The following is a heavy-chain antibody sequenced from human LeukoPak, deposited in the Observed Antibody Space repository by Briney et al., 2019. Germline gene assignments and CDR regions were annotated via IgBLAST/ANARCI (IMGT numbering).Heavy chain of an antibody. CDR2: INHRGST. V-gene: IGHV4-34*01. J-gene: IGHJ4*02. Sequence: SETLSLTCVVYGGAFSGYYWSWIRQPPGKGLEWIGEINHRGSTNYNPSLKSRVTISVDTSKNQFSLKLSSVTAADTAVYYCARSVDSSNEAFDYWGQGTLVTVSS. CDR1: GGAFSGYY. CDR3: ARSVDSSNEAFDY. D-gene: IGHD6-13*01.